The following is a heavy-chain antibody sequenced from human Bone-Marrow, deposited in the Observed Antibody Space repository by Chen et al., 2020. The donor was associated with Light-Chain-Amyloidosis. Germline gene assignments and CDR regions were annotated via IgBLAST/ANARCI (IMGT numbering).Heavy chain of an antibody. CDR3: ARDQVEYKFFYYMDV. CDR1: GFTFASYT. CDR2: IDSSGTYI. D-gene: IGHD6-6*01. J-gene: IGHJ6*03. V-gene: IGHV3-21*06. Sequence: EVQLLESGGGLVKPGGSLRLSCAASGFTFASYTMNWVRQAPGKGLEWVSSIDSSGTYINYADSTRGRFSISRDNAKNSLYLQITSLRAEDTAVYYCARDQVEYKFFYYMDVWGKGTTVTVSS.